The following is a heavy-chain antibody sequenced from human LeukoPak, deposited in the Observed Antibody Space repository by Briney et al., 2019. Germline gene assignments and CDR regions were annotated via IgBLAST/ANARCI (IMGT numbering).Heavy chain of an antibody. CDR1: GDSISSYY. CDR3: ARHDSSGYYGAFDI. D-gene: IGHD3-22*01. J-gene: IGHJ3*02. CDR2: IYYSGST. V-gene: IGHV4-59*08. Sequence: SETLSLTCTVSGDSISSYYWSWIRQPPGKGLEWIGYIYYSGSTNYNPSLKSRVTISVDTSKNQFSLKLSSVTAADTAVYYCARHDSSGYYGAFDIWGQGTMVTVSS.